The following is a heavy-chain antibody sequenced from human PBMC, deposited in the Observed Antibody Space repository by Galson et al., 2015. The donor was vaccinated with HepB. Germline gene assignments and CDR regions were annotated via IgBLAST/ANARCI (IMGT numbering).Heavy chain of an antibody. CDR2: INPKSGGT. CDR1: GYILTDYY. J-gene: IGHJ6*02. CDR3: ARDRTIYSPFYYYGMDV. D-gene: IGHD1-7*01. V-gene: IGHV1-2*02. Sequence: SVKVSCKASGYILTDYYIHWVRKAPGQGLEWMGWINPKSGGTNYAQKFQGRVTMTRDTSISTAYMELSRLRSDDTAMYYCARDRTIYSPFYYYGMDVWGQGTTVTVSS.